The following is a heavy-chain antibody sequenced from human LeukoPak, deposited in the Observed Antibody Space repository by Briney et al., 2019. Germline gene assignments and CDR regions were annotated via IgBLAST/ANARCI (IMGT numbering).Heavy chain of an antibody. CDR1: GGSISSYY. CDR3: ARGPVAGLRGYFDY. Sequence: SETLSLTCTVSGGSISSYYWSWIRQPPGKGLEWIGYIYYSGSTNYNPSLKSRVTISVDTSKNQFSLKLSSVTAADTAVYYCARGPVAGLRGYFDYWGQGTLVTVSS. CDR2: IYYSGST. D-gene: IGHD6-19*01. J-gene: IGHJ4*02. V-gene: IGHV4-59*12.